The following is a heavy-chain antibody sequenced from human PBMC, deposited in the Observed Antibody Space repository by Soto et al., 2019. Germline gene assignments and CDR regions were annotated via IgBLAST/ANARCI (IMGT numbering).Heavy chain of an antibody. V-gene: IGHV3-23*01. CDR3: ARSRYLLF. CDR1: GFSFGSYA. J-gene: IGHJ1*01. CDR2: ISGSDGKT. D-gene: IGHD2-15*01. Sequence: GGSLRLSCAASGFSFGSYALSWVRQAPGKGLEWVSTISGSDGKTFYADSVKGRFSISRDTSQSTLYLQMNSLRADDTAMYYCARSRYLLFWGPGTFVTV.